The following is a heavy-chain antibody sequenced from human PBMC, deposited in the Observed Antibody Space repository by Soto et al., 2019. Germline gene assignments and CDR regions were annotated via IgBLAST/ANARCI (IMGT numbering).Heavy chain of an antibody. CDR3: AKDRRGGVGGYHEGLSY. Sequence: GGSLRLSCAASGFTFSSYAMSWVRQAPGKGLEWVSAISGSGGSTYYADSVKGRFTISRDNSKNTLYLQMNSLRAEDTAVYYCAKDRRGGVGGYHEGLSYWGQGTLVTVSS. CDR1: GFTFSSYA. CDR2: ISGSGGST. V-gene: IGHV3-23*01. J-gene: IGHJ4*02. D-gene: IGHD3-22*01.